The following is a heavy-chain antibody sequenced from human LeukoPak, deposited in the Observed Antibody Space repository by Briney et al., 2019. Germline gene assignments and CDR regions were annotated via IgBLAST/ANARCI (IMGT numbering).Heavy chain of an antibody. Sequence: GGSLRLSCAASGFTFSRYAIHWVRQAPGKGLEWVAVMCHVGSNEYYAVSVKGRFTISRDDSANTVYLQMNSLRAEDTAIYYCARDRTYSSSTGIWNIFNWWGQGTLVTVSS. V-gene: IGHV3-33*01. J-gene: IGHJ4*02. CDR3: ARDRTYSSSTGIWNIFNW. CDR2: MCHVGSNE. CDR1: GFTFSRYA. D-gene: IGHD6-6*01.